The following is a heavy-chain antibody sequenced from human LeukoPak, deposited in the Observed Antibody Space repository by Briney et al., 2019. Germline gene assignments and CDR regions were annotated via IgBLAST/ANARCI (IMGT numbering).Heavy chain of an antibody. D-gene: IGHD1-7*01. CDR1: GYTFTSYY. Sequence: GASVKVSCKAPGYTFTSYYMHWVRQAPGQGLEWMGIINPSGGSTSYAQKFQGRVTMTRDTSTSTVYMELSSLRSEDTAVYYCARDSAWNYPIDYWGQGTLVTVSS. V-gene: IGHV1-46*01. CDR3: ARDSAWNYPIDY. J-gene: IGHJ4*02. CDR2: INPSGGST.